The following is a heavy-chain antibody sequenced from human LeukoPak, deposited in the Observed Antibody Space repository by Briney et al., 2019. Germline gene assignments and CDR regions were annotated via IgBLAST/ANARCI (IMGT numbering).Heavy chain of an antibody. CDR1: GYTFTSYY. Sequence: ASVKVSCKASGYTFTSYYMHWVRQAPGQGLEWMGIINPGGGSTSYAQKFQGRVTMTRDTSTSTVYMELSSLRSEDTAVYYCARDLGDTAMVSSSTYYYYGMDVWGQGTTVTVSS. CDR2: INPGGGST. D-gene: IGHD5-18*01. CDR3: ARDLGDTAMVSSSTYYYYGMDV. V-gene: IGHV1-46*01. J-gene: IGHJ6*02.